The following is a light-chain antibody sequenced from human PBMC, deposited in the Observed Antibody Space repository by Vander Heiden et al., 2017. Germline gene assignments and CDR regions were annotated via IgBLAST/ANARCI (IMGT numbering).Light chain of an antibody. CDR2: DVS. Sequence: IVLSQSPATLSLSPRERATLCGRASQTGRGSLAWHQQKPGQAPRLLIYDVSNRAAGIPARFSGSGSGTDFTLTISSLEPEDFAVYYCQQGANWPLTFGGGTTVEIK. CDR1: QTGRGS. J-gene: IGKJ4*01. V-gene: IGKV3-11*01. CDR3: QQGANWPLT.